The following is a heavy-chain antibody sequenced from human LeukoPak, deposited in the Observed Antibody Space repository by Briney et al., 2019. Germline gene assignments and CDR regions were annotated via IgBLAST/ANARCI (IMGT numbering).Heavy chain of an antibody. CDR2: IIPIFGTA. CDR1: GGTFSSYA. Sequence: ASVKVACKASGGTFSSYAISWVRQATGQGLEWMGGIIPIFGTANYAQKFQGRVTITADESTSTAYMELSSLRSEDTAVYYCARSKEGSYGTRGGYYFDYWGQGTLVTVSS. J-gene: IGHJ4*02. CDR3: ARSKEGSYGTRGGYYFDY. D-gene: IGHD5-18*01. V-gene: IGHV1-69*13.